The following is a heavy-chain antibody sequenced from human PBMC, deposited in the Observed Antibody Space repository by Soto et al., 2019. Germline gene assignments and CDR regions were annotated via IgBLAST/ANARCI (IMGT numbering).Heavy chain of an antibody. CDR1: GYTFTSYG. V-gene: IGHV1-18*01. D-gene: IGHD3-16*01. CDR3: ARDMYDYIWGSYYYYYYMDV. CDR2: ISAYNGNT. J-gene: IGHJ6*03. Sequence: ASVKVSCKASGYTFTSYGISWVRQAPGQGLEWMGWISAYNGNTNYAQKLQGRVTMTTDTSTSTAYMELRSLRSDDTAVYYCARDMYDYIWGSYYYYYYMDVWGKGTTVTVSS.